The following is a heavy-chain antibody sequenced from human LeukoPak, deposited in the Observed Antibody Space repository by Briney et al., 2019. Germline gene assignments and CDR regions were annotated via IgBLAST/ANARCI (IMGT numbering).Heavy chain of an antibody. V-gene: IGHV4-34*01. J-gene: IGHJ3*02. CDR2: INHSGST. D-gene: IGHD3-16*01. Sequence: PSETLSLTCAVYGGSFSGYYWSWIRQPPGKGLEWIGEINHSGSTNYNPSLKSRVTISVDTSKNQFSLKLSSVTAADTAVYYCARGSPFLWVGLRLGDLRPPAFDIWGQGTTVTVSS. CDR1: GGSFSGYY. CDR3: ARGSPFLWVGLRLGDLRPPAFDI.